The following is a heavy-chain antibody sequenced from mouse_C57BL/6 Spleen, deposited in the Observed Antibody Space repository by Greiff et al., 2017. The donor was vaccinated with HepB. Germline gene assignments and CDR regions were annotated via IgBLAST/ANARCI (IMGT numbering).Heavy chain of an antibody. CDR2: IYPGDGDT. Sequence: QVQLQQSGPELVKPGASVKISCKASGYALSSSWMNWVKQRPGKGLEWIGRIYPGDGDTNYNGKFKGKATLTADKSSSTAYMQLSSLTSEDSAVYFCARYGNYVPGYFDVWGTVTTVTVSS. CDR3: ARYGNYVPGYFDV. J-gene: IGHJ1*03. D-gene: IGHD2-1*01. CDR1: GYALSSSW. V-gene: IGHV1-82*01.